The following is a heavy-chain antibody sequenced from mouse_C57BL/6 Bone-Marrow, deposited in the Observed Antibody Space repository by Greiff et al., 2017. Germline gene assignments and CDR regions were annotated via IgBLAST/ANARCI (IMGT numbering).Heavy chain of an antibody. D-gene: IGHD1-1*01. V-gene: IGHV1-64*01. J-gene: IGHJ3*01. CDR1: GYTFTSYW. CDR2: IHPNSGNT. Sequence: QVQLQQPGAELVKPGASVKLSCKASGYTFTSYWMHWVKQRPGQGLEWIGMIHPNSGNTNYNEKFKSKATLTVDKSSSTAYMQLSSLTSEDSAVYYCARYYYGSSAWFAYWGQGTLVTVSA. CDR3: ARYYYGSSAWFAY.